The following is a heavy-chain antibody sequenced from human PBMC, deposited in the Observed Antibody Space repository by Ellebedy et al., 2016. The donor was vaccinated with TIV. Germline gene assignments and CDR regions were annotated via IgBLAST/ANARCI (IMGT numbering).Heavy chain of an antibody. J-gene: IGHJ4*02. D-gene: IGHD6-13*01. V-gene: IGHV3-23*01. CDR3: AKPFAQQTNSFDC. CDR1: GFTFSTYA. CDR2: ISGGGGNT. Sequence: GESLKISCEASGFTFSTYAMNWVRQAPGKGLEWVSTISGGGGNTFYPDSVKGRFTISRDNSKSTLYLQMNYLRAEDTAVYYCAKPFAQQTNSFDCWGRGTLVTVSS.